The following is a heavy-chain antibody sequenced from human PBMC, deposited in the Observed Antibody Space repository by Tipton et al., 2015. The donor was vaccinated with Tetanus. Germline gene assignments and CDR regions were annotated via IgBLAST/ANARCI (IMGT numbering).Heavy chain of an antibody. V-gene: IGHV4-30-2*02. Sequence: TLSLTCDVSGGSISGGGYSWSWIRQPPGPGKGLEWIGYIYESGTTHYNPSLKSRVTLSLDMSKNHVSLNLTSVTAADTAVYFCAGVTAQRTELYFDHWGQGTLVTVSS. CDR1: GGSISGGGYS. CDR3: AGVTAQRTELYFDH. D-gene: IGHD6-13*01. J-gene: IGHJ4*02. CDR2: IYESGTT.